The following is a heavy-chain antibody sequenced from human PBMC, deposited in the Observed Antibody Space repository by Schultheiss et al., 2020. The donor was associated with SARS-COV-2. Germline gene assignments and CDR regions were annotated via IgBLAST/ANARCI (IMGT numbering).Heavy chain of an antibody. D-gene: IGHD4-17*01. CDR3: AREGPYGEGEVEYFQH. CDR1: GYTFTSYY. CDR2: INPSGGST. V-gene: IGHV1-46*01. Sequence: ASVKVSCKASGYTFTSYYMHWVRQAPGQGLEWMGIINPSGGSTSYAQKFQGRVTMTRDTSTSTVYMELSSLRSEDTAVYYCAREGPYGEGEVEYFQHWGQGTLVTVSS. J-gene: IGHJ1*01.